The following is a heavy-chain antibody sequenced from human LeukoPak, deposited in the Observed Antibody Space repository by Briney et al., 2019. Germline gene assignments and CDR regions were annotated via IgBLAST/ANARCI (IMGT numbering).Heavy chain of an antibody. CDR3: AKARWAPTYFDY. V-gene: IGHV3-23*01. CDR1: GVTFSSYA. Sequence: GGSLSLSCAASGVTFSSYAMSWVRQAPGKGLEWVSAISGSGGGTYYADSVKGRFTISRDNSKNTLYLQMNSLRAEDTSVYYCAKARWAPTYFDYWGQGTLVTVSS. D-gene: IGHD4-23*01. J-gene: IGHJ4*02. CDR2: ISGSGGGT.